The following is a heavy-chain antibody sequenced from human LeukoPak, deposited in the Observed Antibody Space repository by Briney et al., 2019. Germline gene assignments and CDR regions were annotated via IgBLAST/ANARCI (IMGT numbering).Heavy chain of an antibody. V-gene: IGHV3-53*01. CDR2: IYSGGSA. J-gene: IGHJ3*02. Sequence: GGSLRLSCAASGFTVSSNYMSWVRQAPGKGLEWVSVIYSGGSAYYADSVKGRFTISRDNSKNTLYLQMNSLRAEDTAVYYCARAIYGDYAGAFDIWGQGTMVTASS. CDR3: ARAIYGDYAGAFDI. CDR1: GFTVSSNY. D-gene: IGHD4-17*01.